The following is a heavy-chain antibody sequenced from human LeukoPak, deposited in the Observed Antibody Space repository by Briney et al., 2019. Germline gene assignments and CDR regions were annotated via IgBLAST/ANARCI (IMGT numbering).Heavy chain of an antibody. V-gene: IGHV1-69*05. CDR1: GGTFSSYA. CDR2: IIPILGTA. CDR3: ARVRGDYMDV. J-gene: IGHJ6*03. Sequence: ASVKVSCKASGGTFSSYAISWVRQAPGQGLEWMGGIIPILGTANYAQKFQGRVTITTDESTSTAYMELSSLRSEDTAVYYCARVRGDYMDVWGKGTTVTVSS.